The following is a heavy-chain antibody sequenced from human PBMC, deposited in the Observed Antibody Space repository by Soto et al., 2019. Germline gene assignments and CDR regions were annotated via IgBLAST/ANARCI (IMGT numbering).Heavy chain of an antibody. CDR3: TRVGRRTATTVVDAFNI. CDR2: MSHSGGT. CDR1: GGFVSSGSYY. V-gene: IGHV4-34*01. D-gene: IGHD1-1*01. J-gene: IGHJ3*02. Sequence: QVQLQQWGAGLLKPSETLSLTCAVYGGFVSSGSYYWSWIRQPPGKGLEWIGEMSHSGGTHFHPSLKSRRAISVDTSKNQCSLTMCCVTAAATALYYCTRVGRRTATTVVDAFNIWGPETMVTVSS.